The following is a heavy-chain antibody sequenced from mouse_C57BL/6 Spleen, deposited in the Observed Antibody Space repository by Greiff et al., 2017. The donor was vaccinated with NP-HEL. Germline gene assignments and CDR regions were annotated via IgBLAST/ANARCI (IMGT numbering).Heavy chain of an antibody. J-gene: IGHJ4*01. CDR2: ISDGGSYT. CDR3: ARVYYYGKGPYAMDY. Sequence: EVKLEESGGGLVKPGGSLKLSCAASGFTFSSYAMSWVRQTPEKRLEWVATISDGGSYTYYPDNVKGRFTISRDNAKNNLYLQMSHLKSEDTAMYYCARVYYYGKGPYAMDYWGQGTSVTVSS. D-gene: IGHD1-1*01. V-gene: IGHV5-4*03. CDR1: GFTFSSYA.